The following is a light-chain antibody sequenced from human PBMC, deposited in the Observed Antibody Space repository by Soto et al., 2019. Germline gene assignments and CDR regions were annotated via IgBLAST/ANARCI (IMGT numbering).Light chain of an antibody. CDR2: RND. CDR1: SSNIESNY. J-gene: IGLJ3*02. Sequence: QSVLTQPPSASGTPGQRVTISCSGSSSNIESNYVYWYQQLPGSAPKLLIYRNDQRPSGVPDRFSGSKSGTSASLAISGLRSEDEADYYCAAWDDSLSALVFGGGPKLTVL. CDR3: AAWDDSLSALV. V-gene: IGLV1-47*01.